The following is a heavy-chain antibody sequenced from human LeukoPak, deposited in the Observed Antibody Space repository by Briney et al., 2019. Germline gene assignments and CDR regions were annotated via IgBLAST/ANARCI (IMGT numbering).Heavy chain of an antibody. J-gene: IGHJ4*02. V-gene: IGHV3-23*01. Sequence: PGGSLRLSCTASGFTFSSHEWSWVRQAPGKGLEWVSGISSGVDATYYADSVKGRFTISRDSSKNTLYLQMNSLRADDTAVYYCAHYRGYGQHDSWGQGTLVTVSS. D-gene: IGHD5-12*01. CDR1: GFTFSSHE. CDR3: AHYRGYGQHDS. CDR2: ISSGVDAT.